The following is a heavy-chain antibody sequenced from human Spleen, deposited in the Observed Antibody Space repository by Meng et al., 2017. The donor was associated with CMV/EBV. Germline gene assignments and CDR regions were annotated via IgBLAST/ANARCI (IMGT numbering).Heavy chain of an antibody. CDR1: GGSVSSGSYY. J-gene: IGHJ6*02. V-gene: IGHV4-61*01. CDR3: ARAYCSSTSCYFDYYGADV. CDR2: INHSGST. D-gene: IGHD2-2*01. Sequence: GSLRLSCTVSGGSVSSGSYYWSWLRQPPGKGLEWIGEINHSGSTNYNPSLKSRVTISVDTSKNQFSLKLSSVTAADTAVYYCARAYCSSTSCYFDYYGADVWGQGTTVTVSS.